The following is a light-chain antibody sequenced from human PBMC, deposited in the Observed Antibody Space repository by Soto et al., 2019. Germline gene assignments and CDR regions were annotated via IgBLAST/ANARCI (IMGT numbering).Light chain of an antibody. CDR2: AAS. CDR1: QGISSY. V-gene: IGKV1-9*01. CDR3: QQLNSYPLT. Sequence: DIPLTQSPSFLSASVGDRVTITCRASQGISSYLAWYQQKPGKVPKLLIYAASTLQSGVPSRFSGSGSGTEFPLTISSLQPEDFATYYCQQLNSYPLTFGQGTRLEIK. J-gene: IGKJ5*01.